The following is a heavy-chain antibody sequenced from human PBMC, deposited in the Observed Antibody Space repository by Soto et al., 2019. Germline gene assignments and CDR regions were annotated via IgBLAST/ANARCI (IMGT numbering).Heavy chain of an antibody. Sequence: SETLSLTCTVSGASITTYYWSWIRQPPGKGLEWIGYISYSGSTDYNPSLKSRVTISFDTSKNQISLQVRSATAADAAVYYCARDLKEYCSDGKCNWFDPWGQGTLVTVSS. J-gene: IGHJ5*02. V-gene: IGHV4-59*01. D-gene: IGHD2-15*01. CDR3: ARDLKEYCSDGKCNWFDP. CDR2: ISYSGST. CDR1: GASITTYY.